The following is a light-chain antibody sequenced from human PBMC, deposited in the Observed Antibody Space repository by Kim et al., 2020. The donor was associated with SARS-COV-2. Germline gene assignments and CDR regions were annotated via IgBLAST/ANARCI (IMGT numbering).Light chain of an antibody. J-gene: IGLJ2*01. V-gene: IGLV3-1*01. CDR2: QDT. Sequence: SYELTQPPSVSVSPGQTASITCSGDKLGDKDVCWYQQKPGQSPVVVIYQDTKRPSGIPERFSGSNSGTTASLTISGTQPMDEADYYCQTWDTTTVVFGGG. CDR1: KLGDKD. CDR3: QTWDTTTVV.